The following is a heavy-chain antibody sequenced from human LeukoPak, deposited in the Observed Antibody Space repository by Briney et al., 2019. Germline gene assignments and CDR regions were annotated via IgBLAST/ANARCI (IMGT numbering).Heavy chain of an antibody. CDR3: ARLTPGKNWFDP. CDR1: GYSINSAYY. D-gene: IGHD3-10*01. Sequence: SETLSLTCTVSGYSINSAYYWGWIRQPPGKGLEWIGTMYHSGITYYNLSLKSRVTISVDTSKNQFSLKLNSVTAADTAVYYCARLTPGKNWFDPWGHGTLDTVS. V-gene: IGHV4-38-2*02. J-gene: IGHJ5*02. CDR2: MYHSGIT.